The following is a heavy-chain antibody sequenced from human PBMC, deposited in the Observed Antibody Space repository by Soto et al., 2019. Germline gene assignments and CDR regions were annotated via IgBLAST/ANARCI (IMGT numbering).Heavy chain of an antibody. CDR2: ISYDGSNK. V-gene: IGHV3-30*18. D-gene: IGHD6-19*01. J-gene: IGHJ4*02. CDR3: AKGEWLVLGNMRVFDY. CDR1: GFTISSYG. Sequence: GGSLRLSCAASGFTISSYGMHWVRQAPGKGLEWVAVISYDGSNKYYADSVKGRFTISRDNSKNTLYLQMNSLRAEDTAVYYCAKGEWLVLGNMRVFDYWGQGTLVTVSS.